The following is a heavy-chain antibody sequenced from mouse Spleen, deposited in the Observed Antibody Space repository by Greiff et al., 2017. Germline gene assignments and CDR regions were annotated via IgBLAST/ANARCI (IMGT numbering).Heavy chain of an antibody. CDR1: GYTFTSYT. CDR3: ARTTVVGPFAY. CDR2: INPSSGYT. Sequence: VQLQQSGAELARPGASVKMSCKASGYTFTSYTMHWVKQRPGQGLEWIGYINPSSGYTKYNQKFKDKATLTADKSSSTAYMQLSSLTSEDSAVYYCARTTVVGPFAYWGQGTLVTVSA. V-gene: IGHV1-4*01. D-gene: IGHD1-1*01. J-gene: IGHJ3*01.